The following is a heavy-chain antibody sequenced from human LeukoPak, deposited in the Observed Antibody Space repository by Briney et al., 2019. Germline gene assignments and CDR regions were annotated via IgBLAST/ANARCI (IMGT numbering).Heavy chain of an antibody. CDR1: GFSLSAYG. J-gene: IGHJ4*02. V-gene: IGHV3-33*01. Sequence: PGGSLRLSYAASGFSLSAYGVHWVRQAPGRGLEWVAVIWYDGTSKDYADSVKGRFTFSRDNSKNTLYLQMNSLTVEDTAVYYCARSQSSSLIDYWGQGTPVTVSS. CDR2: IWYDGTSK. CDR3: ARSQSSSLIDY. D-gene: IGHD6-13*01.